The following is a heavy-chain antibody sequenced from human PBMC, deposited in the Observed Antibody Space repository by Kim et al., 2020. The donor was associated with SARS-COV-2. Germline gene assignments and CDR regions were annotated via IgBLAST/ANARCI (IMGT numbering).Heavy chain of an antibody. CDR2: ISYDGSKK. CDR3: ARIGLDQDFDY. J-gene: IGHJ4*02. Sequence: GGSLRLSCAASGFTFSSYAMHWVRQAPGKGLEWVAVISYDGSKKYYADSVKGRFTISRDNSKNTLYLQMNSLRAEDTAVYYCARIGLDQDFDYWGQGTLVTVSS. V-gene: IGHV3-30*04. D-gene: IGHD3-16*01. CDR1: GFTFSSYA.